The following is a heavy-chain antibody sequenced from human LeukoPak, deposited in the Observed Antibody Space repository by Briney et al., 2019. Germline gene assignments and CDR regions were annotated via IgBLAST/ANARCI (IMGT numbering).Heavy chain of an antibody. J-gene: IGHJ4*02. V-gene: IGHV3-9*01. D-gene: IGHD1-26*01. CDR3: ATEQWELTLGY. Sequence: GGSLRLSCVAPGFTFDDYAMHWVRQAPGKGLEWVAGINWNSVSAVYADSLKGRLTISRDNAKNSLYLQMNSLRAEDTAVYFCATEQWELTLGYWGQGTLVSVSS. CDR1: GFTFDDYA. CDR2: INWNSVSA.